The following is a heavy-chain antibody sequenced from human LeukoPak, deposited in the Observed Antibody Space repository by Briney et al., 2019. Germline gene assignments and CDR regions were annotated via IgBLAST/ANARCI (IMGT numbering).Heavy chain of an antibody. CDR1: GYTFTSYG. J-gene: IGHJ4*02. D-gene: IGHD3-10*01. CDR3: ARVEDYYGSGSYEYYFDY. CDR2: ISAYNGNT. V-gene: IGHV1-18*01. Sequence: ASVKVSCKASGYTFTSYGISWVRQAPGQGLEWMGWISAYNGNTNYAQKLQGRVTMTTDTSTSTAYMELRSLRSDDTAVYYCARVEDYYGSGSYEYYFDYWGRGTLVTVSS.